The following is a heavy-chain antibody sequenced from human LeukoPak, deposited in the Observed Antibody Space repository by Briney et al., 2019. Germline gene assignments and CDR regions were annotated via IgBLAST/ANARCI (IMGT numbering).Heavy chain of an antibody. CDR3: ARGPLYDFWSGYYSTYYYYGMDV. CDR2: IYYSGST. D-gene: IGHD3-3*01. Sequence: PSETLSLTCTVSGGSISSYYWSWIRQPPGKGLEWIGYIYYSGSTNYNPSLKSRVTISVDTSKNQFSLKLSSVTAADTAVYYCARGPLYDFWSGYYSTYYYYGMDVWGQGTTVTVSS. CDR1: GGSISSYY. J-gene: IGHJ6*02. V-gene: IGHV4-59*01.